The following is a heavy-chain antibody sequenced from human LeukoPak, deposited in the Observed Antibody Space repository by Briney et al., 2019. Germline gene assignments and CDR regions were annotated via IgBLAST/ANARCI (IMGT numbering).Heavy chain of an antibody. CDR2: IRYDGSNK. Sequence: QPGGSLRLSCAASGFTFSSYGMHWVRQAPGKGLEWVAFIRYDGSNKYYADSAKGRFTISRDNSKNTLYLQMNSLRAEDTAVYYCAKGSSGYSYALDAFDIWGQGTMVTVSS. CDR3: AKGSSGYSYALDAFDI. D-gene: IGHD5-18*01. J-gene: IGHJ3*02. V-gene: IGHV3-30*02. CDR1: GFTFSSYG.